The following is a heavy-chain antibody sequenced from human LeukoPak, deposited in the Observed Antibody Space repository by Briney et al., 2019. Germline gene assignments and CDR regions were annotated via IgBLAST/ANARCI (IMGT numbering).Heavy chain of an antibody. V-gene: IGHV4-59*12. CDR3: VILLFGGAGRGN. Sequence: SETLSLTCSVSSGSIDNEHWCWVRQPPGKGLEWIGHTLYGGSNKFNPSLKSRVTISVDRSKNQFSLTLISVTAADTAVYYCVILLFGGAGRGNWGQGSLVTVSS. CDR1: SGSIDNEH. D-gene: IGHD2-21*01. J-gene: IGHJ4*02. CDR2: TLYGGSN.